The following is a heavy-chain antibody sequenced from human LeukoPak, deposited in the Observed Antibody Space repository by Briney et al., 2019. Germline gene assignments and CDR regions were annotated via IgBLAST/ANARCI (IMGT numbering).Heavy chain of an antibody. CDR1: GYTFTGYY. D-gene: IGHD2-2*01. CDR3: ARDSYQLLSHYYYGKDV. Sequence: ASVKVSCKASGYTFTGYYMHWVRQAPGQGLEWMGIINPSGGSTSYAQKFQGRVTMTRDTSTSTVYMELSSLRSEDTAVYYCARDSYQLLSHYYYGKDVWGKGTTVTVSS. V-gene: IGHV1-46*01. J-gene: IGHJ6*04. CDR2: INPSGGST.